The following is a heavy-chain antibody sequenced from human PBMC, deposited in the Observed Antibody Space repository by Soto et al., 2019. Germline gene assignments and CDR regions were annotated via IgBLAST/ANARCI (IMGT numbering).Heavy chain of an antibody. V-gene: IGHV1-18*01. J-gene: IGHJ5*02. D-gene: IGHD6-13*01. Sequence: QVQLVQSGAEVKKPGASVKVSCKASGYTFTSYGISWVRQAPGQGLEWMGWISAYNGNTNYAQTRQGRVTMTTDTSTSTDYKELRSLSSDYTAVYSCARSRVAAAGTSWFAPWGPGNLVTVSS. CDR2: ISAYNGNT. CDR1: GYTFTSYG. CDR3: ARSRVAAAGTSWFAP.